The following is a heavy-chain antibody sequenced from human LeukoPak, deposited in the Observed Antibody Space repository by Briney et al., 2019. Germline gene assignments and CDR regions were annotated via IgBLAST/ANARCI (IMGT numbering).Heavy chain of an antibody. D-gene: IGHD3-22*01. J-gene: IGHJ3*02. CDR2: ISGSGGST. CDR3: AKDLWSGYYYDSSGSALDAFDI. V-gene: IGHV3-23*01. CDR1: GFTFSSYG. Sequence: PGGTLRLSCAASGFTFSSYGRSWVRQAPGKGLEWFSAISGSGGSTYYADSVKGRFTISRDNSKNTLYLQMNSLRAEDTAVYYCAKDLWSGYYYDSSGSALDAFDIWGQGTMVTVSS.